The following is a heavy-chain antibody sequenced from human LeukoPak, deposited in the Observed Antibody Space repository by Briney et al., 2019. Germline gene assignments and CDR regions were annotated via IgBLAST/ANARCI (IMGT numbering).Heavy chain of an antibody. J-gene: IGHJ4*02. Sequence: PSETLSLTCTVSGGSISSYYWSWIRQPPGKRLEWIGYIYYSGSTNYNPSLKSRVTISVDTSKNQFSLKLSSVTAADTAVYYCARSKDILTGYCFDYWGQGTLVTVSS. D-gene: IGHD3-9*01. CDR2: IYYSGST. V-gene: IGHV4-59*01. CDR1: GGSISSYY. CDR3: ARSKDILTGYCFDY.